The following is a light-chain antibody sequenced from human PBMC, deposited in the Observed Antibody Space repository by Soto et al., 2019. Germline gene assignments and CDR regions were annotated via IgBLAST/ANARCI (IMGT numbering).Light chain of an antibody. CDR2: EAS. CDR1: QSVSSY. V-gene: IGKV3-11*01. J-gene: IGKJ4*01. CDR3: QQRSNWPLT. Sequence: EIVLTQSPATLSLSPGERATLSCRASQSVSSYLAWYQQKPGQAPRLLIYEASNRATGIPARFSGSGSGTDFNLTISSLEAEDFAVYYCQQRSNWPLTFGGGTKVEIK.